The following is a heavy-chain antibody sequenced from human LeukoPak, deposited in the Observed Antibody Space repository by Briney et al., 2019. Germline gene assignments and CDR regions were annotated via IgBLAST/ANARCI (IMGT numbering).Heavy chain of an antibody. J-gene: IGHJ4*02. CDR1: GFTFSSYA. D-gene: IGHD3-3*01. Sequence: GGSLRLSCAASGFTFSSYAMSWVRQAPGKGLEWVSAISGSGGSTYYADSVKGRFTISRDNSKNTLYLQMNSLRAEDTAVYYCAKDPGHYDFGRGNDYWGQGTLVTVSS. CDR3: AKDPGHYDFGRGNDY. V-gene: IGHV3-23*01. CDR2: ISGSGGST.